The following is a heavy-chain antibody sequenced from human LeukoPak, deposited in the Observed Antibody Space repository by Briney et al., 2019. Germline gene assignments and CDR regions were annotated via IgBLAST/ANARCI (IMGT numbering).Heavy chain of an antibody. CDR3: ARETHMYCKSNSCYGYFDL. Sequence: SETLSLTCTVSGGSIYSGTYYWSWIRQPAGKGLEWIGRIYTSGSTNYHPSLKSRVTVTLDISKNQFSLKLSSVTAADTAVYYCARETHMYCKSNSCYGYFDLWGRGTLVTVSS. V-gene: IGHV4-61*02. CDR2: IYTSGST. D-gene: IGHD2-2*01. CDR1: GGSIYSGTYY. J-gene: IGHJ2*01.